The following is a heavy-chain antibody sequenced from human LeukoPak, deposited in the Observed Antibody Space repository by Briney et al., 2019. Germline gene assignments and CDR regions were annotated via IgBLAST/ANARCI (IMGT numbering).Heavy chain of an antibody. CDR3: ARGVVPAANKNYYYYYYMDV. V-gene: IGHV1-69*13. Sequence: ASVKVSCKASGYTFTSYGISWVRQAPGQGLEWMGGIIPIFGTANYAQKFQGRVTITADESTSTAYMELSSLRSEDTAVYYCARGVVPAANKNYYYYYYMDVWGKGTTVTVSS. J-gene: IGHJ6*03. CDR2: IIPIFGTA. CDR1: GYTFTSYG. D-gene: IGHD2-2*01.